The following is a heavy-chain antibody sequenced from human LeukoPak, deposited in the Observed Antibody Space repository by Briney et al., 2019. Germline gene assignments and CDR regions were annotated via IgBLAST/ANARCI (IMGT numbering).Heavy chain of an antibody. J-gene: IGHJ4*02. Sequence: GGSLRLSCAASGFTFDDYAMHWVRQAPGKGLEWVSGISWNSGSIGYADSVKGRFTISRDNAKNSLYLQMNSLRAEDTAVYYCARRYFDYWGQGTLVTVSS. CDR2: ISWNSGSI. CDR1: GFTFDDYA. V-gene: IGHV3-9*01. CDR3: ARRYFDY.